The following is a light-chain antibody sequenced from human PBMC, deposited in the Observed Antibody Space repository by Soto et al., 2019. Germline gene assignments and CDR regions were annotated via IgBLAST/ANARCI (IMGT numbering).Light chain of an antibody. CDR1: QGISTY. CDR3: QQRSNWPIT. Sequence: IQVTQSPSSLSASVGDRVTITCRASQGISTYLNWYHQKPGKAPKLLIYAASSLQSGVPSRFSGSGSGTDFTLTISSLEPEDFAVYYCQQRSNWPITFGQGTRLEIK. J-gene: IGKJ5*01. V-gene: IGKV1-39*01. CDR2: AAS.